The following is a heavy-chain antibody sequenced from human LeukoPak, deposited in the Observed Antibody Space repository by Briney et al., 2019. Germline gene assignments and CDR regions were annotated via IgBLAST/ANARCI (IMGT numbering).Heavy chain of an antibody. CDR1: GGSFSGYY. Sequence: SETLSLTCAVYGGSFSGYYWSWIRQPPGKGLEWIGEINHSGSTNYNPSLKSRVTISVDTSKNQFSLKLSSVTAADTAVYYCARGWGYSNSWGQGTLVTVSS. CDR2: INHSGST. V-gene: IGHV4-34*01. CDR3: ARGWGYSNS. D-gene: IGHD6-13*01. J-gene: IGHJ4*02.